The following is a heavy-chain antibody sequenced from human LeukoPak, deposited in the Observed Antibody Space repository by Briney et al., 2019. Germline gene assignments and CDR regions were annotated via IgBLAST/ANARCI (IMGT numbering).Heavy chain of an antibody. CDR3: ARDRYGGMDV. Sequence: GGSLRLSCAASGFTFSSYWVHWVRQAPGKGLVWVSPINSDGSSTSYADSVKGRFTISRDNAKNSLYLQMNSLRAEDTAVYYCARDRYGGMDVWGQGTTVTVSS. CDR2: INSDGSST. D-gene: IGHD4-17*01. CDR1: GFTFSSYW. V-gene: IGHV3-74*01. J-gene: IGHJ6*02.